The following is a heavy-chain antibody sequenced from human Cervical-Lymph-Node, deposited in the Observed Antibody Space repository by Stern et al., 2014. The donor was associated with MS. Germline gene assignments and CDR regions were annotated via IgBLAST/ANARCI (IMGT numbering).Heavy chain of an antibody. CDR2: LCVDSAAT. CDR1: GFTFLSSA. Sequence: QLVESGPEVKRPGTSVRVSCKASGFTFLSSAMQWVRQARGQRLEWIGFLCVDSAATRYAQKFHDRVTISRDMSTSTVNMELSSLRSEDTAVYYCAAEGEYIRSGIYHYTGMDVWGQGTTVTVSS. J-gene: IGHJ6*02. V-gene: IGHV1-58*02. CDR3: AAEGEYIRSGIYHYTGMDV. D-gene: IGHD3-10*01.